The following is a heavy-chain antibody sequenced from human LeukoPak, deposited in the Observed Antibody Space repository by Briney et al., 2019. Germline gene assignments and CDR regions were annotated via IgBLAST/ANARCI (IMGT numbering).Heavy chain of an antibody. V-gene: IGHV1-46*01. D-gene: IGHD6-19*01. CDR1: GYTFTSYY. CDR2: INPSGGST. J-gene: IGHJ5*02. CDR3: ARDRSGTDSSGHLRSRWFDP. Sequence: ASVKVSCKASGYTFTSYYMHWVQQAPGQGLEWMGIINPSGGSTSYAQKFQGRVTMTRDTSTSTVYMELSSLRSEDTAVYYCARDRSGTDSSGHLRSRWFDPWGQGTLVTVSS.